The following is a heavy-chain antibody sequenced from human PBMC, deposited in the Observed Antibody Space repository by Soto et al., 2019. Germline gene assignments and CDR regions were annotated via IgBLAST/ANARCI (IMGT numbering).Heavy chain of an antibody. CDR3: SSDVYYEFYKKNY. D-gene: IGHD3-3*01. CDR2: IYPGNSDT. Sequence: ELQLVQSGAEVKKPGESLKISCKGSGYNFANYWIGWVRQMPGKGLEWMGIIYPGNSDTRYSPSFQGQVTISADTSMRTAYLEWSSVNSSYTDIYYCSSDVYYEFYKKNYWGQGKLVTVTS. CDR1: GYNFANYW. V-gene: IGHV5-51*01. J-gene: IGHJ4*02.